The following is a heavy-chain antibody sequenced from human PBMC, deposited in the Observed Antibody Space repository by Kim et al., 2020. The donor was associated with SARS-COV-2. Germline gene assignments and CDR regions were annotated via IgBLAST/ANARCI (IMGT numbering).Heavy chain of an antibody. Sequence: GGSLRLSCAASGFIFSTDPMNWVRQTPGKGLEWLSNIRSDGTAYYADSVKGRFIVSRDNAHNSLYLQMNSLRADDTAVYYCARDNIWSFENWGQGALVTV. CDR3: ARDNIWSFEN. J-gene: IGHJ4*02. CDR2: IRSDGTA. D-gene: IGHD3-10*01. CDR1: GFIFSTDP. V-gene: IGHV3-48*04.